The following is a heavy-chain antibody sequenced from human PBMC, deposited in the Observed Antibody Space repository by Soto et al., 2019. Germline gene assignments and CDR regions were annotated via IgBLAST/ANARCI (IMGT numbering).Heavy chain of an antibody. D-gene: IGHD2-21*01. CDR3: AKESGGERYAASFHL. CDR2: ISAGGNTK. CDR1: GFTFSNIG. V-gene: IGHV3-30*18. Sequence: QVQLVESGGGVVQPGTSLRLACAASGFTFSNIGMQWVRQAPGKGLEWVAVISAGGNTKYYADSVKGRFNISRDNSKNTLFLQMNRLGTEDTAVYYCAKESGGERYAASFHLWGQGPLVTVS. J-gene: IGHJ5*02.